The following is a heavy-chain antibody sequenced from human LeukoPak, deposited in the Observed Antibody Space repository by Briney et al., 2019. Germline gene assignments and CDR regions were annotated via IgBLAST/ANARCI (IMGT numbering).Heavy chain of an antibody. CDR1: GFTFSHYR. Sequence: QPGGSLRLSCAASGFTFSHYRMHWVRQAPGKGLVWVSRINSDGNTTSHADSVKGRFTVSRDNAKNTLYLQMNSLRAEDTAVYYCARDFVEFDYWGQGTLVTVSS. CDR3: ARDFVEFDY. J-gene: IGHJ4*02. CDR2: INSDGNTT. D-gene: IGHD6-6*01. V-gene: IGHV3-74*01.